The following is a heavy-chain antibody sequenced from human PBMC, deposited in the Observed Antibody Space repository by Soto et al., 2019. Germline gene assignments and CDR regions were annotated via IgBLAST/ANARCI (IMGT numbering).Heavy chain of an antibody. D-gene: IGHD5-12*01. V-gene: IGHV1-69*12. J-gene: IGHJ6*02. CDR3: ARDKSGYILAGHYYYGMDV. CDR2: IIPIFGTA. CDR1: GGTFSSYA. Sequence: QVQLVQSGAEVKKPGSSVKVSCKASGGTFSSYAISWVRQAPGQGLEWMGGIIPIFGTANYAQKFQGRVTITADESTSTAYMELSSLRSEDTAVYYCARDKSGYILAGHYYYGMDVWGQGTTVTVSS.